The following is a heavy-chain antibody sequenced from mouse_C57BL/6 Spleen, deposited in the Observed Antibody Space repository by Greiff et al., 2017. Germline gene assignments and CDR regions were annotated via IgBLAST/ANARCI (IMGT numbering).Heavy chain of an antibody. CDR3: ARRNYDGPFAY. CDR1: GFTFSAYG. Sequence: EVQLVESGGGLVQPGGSLTLSCAASGFTFSAYGMAWVRQAPRKGPEWVAFISNLAYSLYYADPVTGRFTISRENAKKTLYLEMSSLRSEDAAMYYCARRNYDGPFAYWGQGTLVTVSA. J-gene: IGHJ3*01. CDR2: ISNLAYSL. V-gene: IGHV5-15*01. D-gene: IGHD2-3*01.